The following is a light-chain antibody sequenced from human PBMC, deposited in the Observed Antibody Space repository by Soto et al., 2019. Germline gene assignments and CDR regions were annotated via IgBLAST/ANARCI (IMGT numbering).Light chain of an antibody. CDR2: DVS. CDR3: YSYAGSYTWV. V-gene: IGLV2-11*01. CDR1: SSDVGGYNY. Sequence: QSALTQPRSVSGSPGQSVTISCTGTSSDVGGYNYVSWYQQHPGKAPKLMIYDVSKRPSGVPDRFSGSKSGNTASLTISGLQAEDEADYYCYSYAGSYTWVFGGWTKVTVL. J-gene: IGLJ3*02.